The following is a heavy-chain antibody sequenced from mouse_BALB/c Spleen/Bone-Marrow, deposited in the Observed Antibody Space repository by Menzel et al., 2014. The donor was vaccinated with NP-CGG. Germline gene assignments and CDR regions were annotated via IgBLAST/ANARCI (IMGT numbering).Heavy chain of an antibody. CDR2: IFPGSGNT. CDR1: GYSLTSHY. Sequence: QVQLQQSGPELVKPGASVKISCKASGYSLTSHYIHWVKQRPGQGLEWIGWIFPGSGNTKYNEKFKGKATLTADTSSSTAYRQLSRLTCEESAVYFCAKIHYGSRCGYFDVWGAGTTVTVSS. CDR3: AKIHYGSRCGYFDV. V-gene: IGHV1-66*01. J-gene: IGHJ1*01. D-gene: IGHD1-1*01.